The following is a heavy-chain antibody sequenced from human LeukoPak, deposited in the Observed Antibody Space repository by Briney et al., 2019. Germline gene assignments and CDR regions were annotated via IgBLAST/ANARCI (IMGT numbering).Heavy chain of an antibody. J-gene: IGHJ3*02. CDR1: GGSISSYY. CDR3: AREGFWSGYYDDAFDI. D-gene: IGHD3-3*01. CDR2: IYTSGST. Sequence: SETLSLTCTVSGGSISSYYWSWIRQPAGKGLEWIGRIYTSGSTNYNPSLKSRVTMSVDTSKNQFSLKLSSVTAADPAVYYCAREGFWSGYYDDAFDIWGQGTMVTVSS. V-gene: IGHV4-4*07.